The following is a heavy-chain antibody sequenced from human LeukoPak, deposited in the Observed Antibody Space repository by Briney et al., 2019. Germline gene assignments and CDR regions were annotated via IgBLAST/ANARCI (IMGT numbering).Heavy chain of an antibody. Sequence: GASVKVSCKASGYTSTSYYMHWVRQAPGQGLEWMGIIDPSGGSTSYAQKFQGRVTMTRDTSTSTVYMELSSLRSEDTAVYYCARDRRDCSGGSCYGGSWFDPWGQGTLVTVSS. CDR3: ARDRRDCSGGSCYGGSWFDP. CDR1: GYTSTSYY. CDR2: IDPSGGST. J-gene: IGHJ5*02. D-gene: IGHD2-15*01. V-gene: IGHV1-46*01.